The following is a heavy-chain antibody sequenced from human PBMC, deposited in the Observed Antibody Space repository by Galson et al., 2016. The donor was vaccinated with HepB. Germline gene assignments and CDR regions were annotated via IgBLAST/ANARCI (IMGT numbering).Heavy chain of an antibody. CDR2: ISKTSASM. J-gene: IGHJ4*02. CDR3: AKDSSGWSRDY. V-gene: IGHV3-21*01. D-gene: IGHD6-19*01. CDR1: GFTFSAYS. Sequence: SLRLSCAASGFTFSAYSMTWVRQAPGRGLEWVSFISKTSASMLYADSVKGRFTVSRDDVGNTLYLQMNSLRAEDTAVYYCAKDSSGWSRDYWGQGTLVTASS.